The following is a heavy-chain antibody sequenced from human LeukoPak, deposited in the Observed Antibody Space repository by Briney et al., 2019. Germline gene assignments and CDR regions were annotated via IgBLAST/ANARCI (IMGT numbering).Heavy chain of an antibody. J-gene: IGHJ4*02. V-gene: IGHV3-7*01. D-gene: IGHD1-1*01. CDR1: GFTFSTYW. CDR3: ARSRAGTETT. CDR2: IKSDGREK. Sequence: PGGSLRLSCAASGFTFSTYWMSWVRQAPGKRLEWVANIKSDGREKHYVDSVKGRFTISRDNAKNSLYLQVNGLRAEDTAVYYCARSRAGTETTWGQGTMVTVSS.